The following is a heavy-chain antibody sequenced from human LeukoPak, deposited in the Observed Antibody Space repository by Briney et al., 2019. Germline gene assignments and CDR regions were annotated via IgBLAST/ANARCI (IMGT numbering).Heavy chain of an antibody. V-gene: IGHV1-2*06. J-gene: IGHJ4*02. D-gene: IGHD2-15*01. Sequence: GASVKVSCKASGYTFTSYSISWVRQAPGQGLEWMGRINPNSGGTNYAQKFQGRVTMTRDTSISTAYMELSRLRSDDTAVYYCAREPGGGGSTIDYWGQGTLVTVSS. CDR3: AREPGGGGSTIDY. CDR2: INPNSGGT. CDR1: GYTFTSYS.